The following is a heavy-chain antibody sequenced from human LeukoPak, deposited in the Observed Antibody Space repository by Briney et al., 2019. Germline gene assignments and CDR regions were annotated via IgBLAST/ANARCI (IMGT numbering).Heavy chain of an antibody. J-gene: IGHJ5*02. CDR2: INAGNGNT. V-gene: IGHV1-3*01. CDR1: GYTFTSYA. CDR3: ARMRRIAAAGSRGNWFDP. D-gene: IGHD6-13*01. Sequence: GASVKVSCKASGYTFTSYAMHWVRQAPGQRLEWMGWINAGNGNTKYSQKFQGRVTVTRDTSASTAYMELSSLRSEDTAVYYCARMRRIAAAGSRGNWFDPWGQGTLVTVSS.